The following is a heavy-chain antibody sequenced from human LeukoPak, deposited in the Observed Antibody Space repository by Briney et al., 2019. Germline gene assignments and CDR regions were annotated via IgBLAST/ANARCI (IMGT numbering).Heavy chain of an antibody. V-gene: IGHV3-74*01. J-gene: IGHJ4*02. Sequence: GGSLRLSCAASGFIFTDYWMHWVRQAPGKELVWVARIRGDGRATTYADSVKGRFTISRDDSKNTLYLQMNSLRPEDTAVYYCARDLGEWGRVDDWGQGTLVTVSS. CDR2: IRGDGRAT. CDR1: GFIFTDYW. CDR3: ARDLGEWGRVDD. D-gene: IGHD3-16*01.